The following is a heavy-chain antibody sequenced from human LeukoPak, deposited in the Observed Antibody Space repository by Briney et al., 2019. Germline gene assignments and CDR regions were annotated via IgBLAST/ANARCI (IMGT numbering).Heavy chain of an antibody. CDR2: IYYSGST. V-gene: IGHV4-59*01. CDR1: GGSISSYY. Sequence: PSETLSLTCTVSGGSISSYYWSWIRQPPGTGLEWIGYIYYSGSTNYNPSLKSRVTISVDTSKNQFSLKLSSVTAADTAVYYCARGGHRGYSYGFDYWGQGTLVTVSS. CDR3: ARGGHRGYSYGFDY. J-gene: IGHJ4*02. D-gene: IGHD5-18*01.